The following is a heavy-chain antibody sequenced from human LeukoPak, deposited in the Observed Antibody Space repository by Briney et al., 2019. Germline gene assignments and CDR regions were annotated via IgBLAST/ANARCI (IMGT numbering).Heavy chain of an antibody. CDR3: TRVGYIDEGIDY. J-gene: IGHJ4*02. V-gene: IGHV3-7*04. CDR1: GFPFSSYW. CDR2: IKQDGSKK. D-gene: IGHD5-24*01. Sequence: GGSLRLSCVASGFPFSSYWMTWVRQAPGKGLEWVANIKQDGSKKYYVDSVKGRFTISRDNSKNSLYLQMNSLRAETTAIYYCTRVGYIDEGIDYWGQGTLVTVSS.